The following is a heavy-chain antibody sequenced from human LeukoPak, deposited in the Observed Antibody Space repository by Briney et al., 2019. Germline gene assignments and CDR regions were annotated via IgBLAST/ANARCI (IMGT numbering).Heavy chain of an antibody. CDR2: INPNSGGT. J-gene: IGHJ3*02. V-gene: IGHV1-2*02. CDR1: GYTFTGYY. D-gene: IGHD2-15*01. CDR3: ASPASVVVVAARTDDAFDI. Sequence: ASVTVSCKASGYTFTGYYMHWVRQAHGQGLEWMGWINPNSGGTNYAQKFQGRVTMTRDTSISTAYMELSRLRSDDTAVYYCASPASVVVVAARTDDAFDIWGQGTMVTVSS.